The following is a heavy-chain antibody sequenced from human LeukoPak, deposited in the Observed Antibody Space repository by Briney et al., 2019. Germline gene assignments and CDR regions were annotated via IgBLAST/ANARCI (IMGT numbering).Heavy chain of an antibody. J-gene: IGHJ3*02. V-gene: IGHV3-48*04. CDR2: ISSSSSTI. D-gene: IGHD5-12*01. Sequence: GGSLRLSCAASGFTFSSYSMNWVRQAPGKGLEWLSYISSSSSTIYYADSVKGRFTISRDNAKNSLYLQMNSLRAEDTAVYYCARDFGYSGYDLKAFDIWDQGTMVTVSS. CDR3: ARDFGYSGYDLKAFDI. CDR1: GFTFSSYS.